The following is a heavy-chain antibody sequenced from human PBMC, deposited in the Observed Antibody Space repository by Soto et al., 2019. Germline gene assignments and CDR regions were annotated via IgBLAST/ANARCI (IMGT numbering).Heavy chain of an antibody. CDR1: GGSISSYY. J-gene: IGHJ2*01. Sequence: QVQLQESGPGLVKPSEPLSLTCTVSGGSISSYYWSGIRQPAGKGLERIGRIYTSGSTNYNPSLKSRVTMSVDTSKNQFSLKLSSVTAADTAVYYCASLRTTGTTPWYFDLWGRGTLVTVSS. CDR3: ASLRTTGTTPWYFDL. D-gene: IGHD1-7*01. V-gene: IGHV4-4*07. CDR2: IYTSGST.